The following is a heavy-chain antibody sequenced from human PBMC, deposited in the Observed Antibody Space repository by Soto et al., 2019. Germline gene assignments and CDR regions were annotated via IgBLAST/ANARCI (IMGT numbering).Heavy chain of an antibody. Sequence: EVQLEESGGDLVQPGGSLRLSCAPSGFTLSAYWMTWVRQAPGKGLEWVANINRDGSKKSYLDSVRGRFTISRDNVGNTLYLQMDSLRADATALYYCARDVSPGSSSLYREAFDIWGQGTMVTVSS. CDR3: ARDVSPGSSSLYREAFDI. CDR1: GFTLSAYW. CDR2: INRDGSKK. J-gene: IGHJ3*02. V-gene: IGHV3-7*05. D-gene: IGHD6-13*01.